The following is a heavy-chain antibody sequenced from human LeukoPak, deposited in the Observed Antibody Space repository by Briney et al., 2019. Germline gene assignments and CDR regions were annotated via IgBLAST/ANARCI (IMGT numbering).Heavy chain of an antibody. CDR1: GFTFSNYD. V-gene: IGHV3-30*18. Sequence: GRSLRLSCAASGFTFSNYDMHWVRQAPGKGLEWVAVISYDGSDQYYADSVKGRFTISRDNSENTLYLQMNSLRAEDTAVYYCAKCSYYGSGSAVRYWGQGTLVTVSS. J-gene: IGHJ4*02. CDR2: ISYDGSDQ. CDR3: AKCSYYGSGSAVRY. D-gene: IGHD3-10*01.